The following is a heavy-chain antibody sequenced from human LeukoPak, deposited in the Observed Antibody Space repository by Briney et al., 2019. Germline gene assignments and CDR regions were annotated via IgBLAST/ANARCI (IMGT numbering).Heavy chain of an antibody. CDR3: ARGGKELYTVNWFDP. CDR1: GNFISSGDYY. J-gene: IGHJ5*02. Sequence: SETLSLTCTVSGNFISSGDYYWGWIRQPPGKGLEWIGSIYHSGSTYYNPSLKSRVTISVDTSKNQFSLKLSSVTAADTAVYYCARGGKELYTVNWFDPWGQGTLVTVSS. V-gene: IGHV4-38-2*02. CDR2: IYHSGST. D-gene: IGHD3-16*01.